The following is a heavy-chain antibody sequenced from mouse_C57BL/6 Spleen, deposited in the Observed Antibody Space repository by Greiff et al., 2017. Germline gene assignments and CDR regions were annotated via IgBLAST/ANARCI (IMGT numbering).Heavy chain of an antibody. J-gene: IGHJ4*01. CDR3: ARKFYYGSSYPYYAMDY. V-gene: IGHV1-76*01. D-gene: IGHD1-1*01. CDR1: GYTFTDYY. CDR2: IYPGSGNT. Sequence: VQRVESGAELVRPGASVKLSCKASGYTFTDYYINWVKQRPGQGLEWIARIYPGSGNTYYNEKFKGKATLTAEKSSSTAYMQLSSLTSEDSAVYFCARKFYYGSSYPYYAMDYWGQGTSVTVSS.